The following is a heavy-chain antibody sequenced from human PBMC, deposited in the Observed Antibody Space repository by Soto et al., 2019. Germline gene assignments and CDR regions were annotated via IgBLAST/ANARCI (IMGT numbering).Heavy chain of an antibody. Sequence: EVQLVESGGGLVQPGRSLRLSCAASGFTFDDYAMHWVRQAPGKGLEWVSGISWNSGSIGDADSVKGRFTISRDNAKNSLYLQMNSLRAEDTALYYCAKDSAYDFWSGWGFDYWGQGTLVTVSS. CDR3: AKDSAYDFWSGWGFDY. CDR1: GFTFDDYA. J-gene: IGHJ4*02. CDR2: ISWNSGSI. D-gene: IGHD3-3*01. V-gene: IGHV3-9*01.